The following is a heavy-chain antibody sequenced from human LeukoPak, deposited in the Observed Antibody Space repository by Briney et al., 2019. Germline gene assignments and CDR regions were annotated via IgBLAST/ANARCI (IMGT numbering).Heavy chain of an antibody. Sequence: SETLSLTCAVYGGSFSGYYWSWIPQPPGTGLEWIGEINHSESTNYNPSLKSRVTISVDTSKNQFSLKLSSVTAADTAVYYCARGRGGTIARFDYWGQGTLVTVSS. D-gene: IGHD3-3*01. J-gene: IGHJ4*02. CDR1: GGSFSGYY. V-gene: IGHV4-34*01. CDR2: INHSEST. CDR3: ARGRGGTIARFDY.